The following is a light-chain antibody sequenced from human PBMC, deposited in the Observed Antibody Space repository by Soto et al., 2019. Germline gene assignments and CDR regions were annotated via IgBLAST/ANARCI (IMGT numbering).Light chain of an antibody. Sequence: EVVLTQSPPTLSVSAGERAPLSCRASQSVSIKLAWYQQKPGQAPRLLIYDTSTRATGIPARFSGSGSETEFTLTISSLQSEDFAVYYCQQYNKWPPITFGQGTRLEIK. CDR1: QSVSIK. V-gene: IGKV3-15*01. CDR3: QQYNKWPPIT. J-gene: IGKJ5*01. CDR2: DTS.